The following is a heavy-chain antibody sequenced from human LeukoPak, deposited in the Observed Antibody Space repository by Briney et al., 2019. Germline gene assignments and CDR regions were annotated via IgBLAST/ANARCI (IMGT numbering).Heavy chain of an antibody. CDR2: ISGSGGST. CDR1: GFTFSSYA. D-gene: IGHD5-12*01. CDR3: AKETGYSGHDYGDY. J-gene: IGHJ4*02. V-gene: IGHV3-23*01. Sequence: GGSLRLSCAASGFTFSSYAMSWVRQAPGKGLEWVSGISGSGGSTYYADSVKGWFTISRDNSKNTLYLQMNSLRAEDTAVYYCAKETGYSGHDYGDYWGQGILVSVSS.